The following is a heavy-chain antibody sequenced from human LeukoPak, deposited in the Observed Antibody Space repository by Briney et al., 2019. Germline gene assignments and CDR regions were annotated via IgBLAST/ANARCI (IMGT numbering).Heavy chain of an antibody. CDR2: IQFDGSNK. J-gene: IGHJ4*02. CDR1: GLTFSHYG. D-gene: IGHD4-17*01. CDR3: AKDMDHDYDDYGFDY. Sequence: GGSLRLSCTASGLTFSHYGMHWVRQAPGKGLQWVAFIQFDGSNKYYADSVKGRCTISRDNSKNTVYLQMNSLRAEDTAVYYCAKDMDHDYDDYGFDYWGQGTPVTVSS. V-gene: IGHV3-30*02.